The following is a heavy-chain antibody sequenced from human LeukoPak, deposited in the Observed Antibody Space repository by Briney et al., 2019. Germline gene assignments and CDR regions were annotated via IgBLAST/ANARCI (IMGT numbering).Heavy chain of an antibody. Sequence: SVKVSCKASGFTFTSSAMQWVRQARGQRLEWIGWIVVGSGNTNYAQKFQERVTITRDMSTSTAYMELSSLRSEDTAVYYCAAESRGYSYGEHFQHWGQGTLVTVSS. CDR1: GFTFTSSA. J-gene: IGHJ1*01. V-gene: IGHV1-58*02. D-gene: IGHD5-18*01. CDR2: IVVGSGNT. CDR3: AAESRGYSYGEHFQH.